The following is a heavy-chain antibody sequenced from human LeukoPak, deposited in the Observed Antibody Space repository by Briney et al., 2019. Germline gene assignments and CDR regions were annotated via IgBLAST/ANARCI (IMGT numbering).Heavy chain of an antibody. V-gene: IGHV4-39*07. CDR1: GGSISSSSYY. J-gene: IGHJ5*02. D-gene: IGHD2-2*01. Sequence: SETLSLTCTVSGGSISSSSYYWGWIRQPPGKGLEWIGEINHSGSTNYNPSLKSRVTISVDTSKNQFSLKLSSVTAADTAVYYCARRSPVEYCSSTSCYAGWFDPWGQGTLVTVSS. CDR2: INHSGST. CDR3: ARRSPVEYCSSTSCYAGWFDP.